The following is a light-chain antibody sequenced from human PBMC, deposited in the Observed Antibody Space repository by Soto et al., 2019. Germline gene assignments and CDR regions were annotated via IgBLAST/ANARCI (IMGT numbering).Light chain of an antibody. CDR3: TSFGGSNPVV. CDR1: SSDVGGYNY. V-gene: IGLV2-8*01. J-gene: IGLJ2*01. Sequence: QSALTQPPSASGSPGQSVTISCTGTSSDVGGYNYVTWYQQHPGKAPKLIIYEVSKRPSGVPDHFSGSKSGNTASLTVSGLQADDEADYYCTSFGGSNPVVFGGGTKVTVL. CDR2: EVS.